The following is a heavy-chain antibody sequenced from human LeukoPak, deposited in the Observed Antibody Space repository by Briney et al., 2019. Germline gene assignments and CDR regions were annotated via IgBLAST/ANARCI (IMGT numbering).Heavy chain of an antibody. CDR2: IYYTGST. V-gene: IGHV4-59*08. J-gene: IGHJ6*02. D-gene: IGHD2/OR15-2a*01. Sequence: SETLSLTCAVSGGSISGYFWSWSRQPPGKGLEWIGYIYYTGSTIYNPSLRSRVAMSVDVSKNQFSLDLTSVTAADTAVYYCARHDPVGHFLRGMDVWGQGTTVTVSS. CDR3: ARHDPVGHFLRGMDV. CDR1: GGSISGYF.